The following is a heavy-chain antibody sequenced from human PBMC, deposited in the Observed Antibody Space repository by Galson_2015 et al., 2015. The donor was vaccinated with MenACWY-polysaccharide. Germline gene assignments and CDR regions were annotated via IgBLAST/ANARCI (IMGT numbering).Heavy chain of an antibody. CDR2: INSDGSST. V-gene: IGHV3-74*01. CDR1: GFTFSSYW. D-gene: IGHD2-15*01. CDR3: AKDLSLVVVAATPSDY. Sequence: SLRLSCAASGFTFSSYWMHWVRQAPGKGLVWVSRINSDGSSTSYADSVKGRFTISRDNSKNTLYLQMNSLRAEDTAVYYCAKDLSLVVVAATPSDYWGQGTLVTVSS. J-gene: IGHJ4*02.